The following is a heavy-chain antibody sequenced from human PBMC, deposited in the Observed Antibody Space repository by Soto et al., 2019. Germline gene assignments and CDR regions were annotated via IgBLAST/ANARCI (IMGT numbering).Heavy chain of an antibody. CDR2: SNSDGSTT. Sequence: EVQLVESGGGLVQPGGSLRISCAASGFTFSSYWMHWVRQAPGKGLVWVSRSNSDGSTTSYADSVKGRLIISRDNAKNTLDLQMNSLRAEDTAVYYCVRDRAGYFDYWGQGTLVTVSS. CDR1: GFTFSSYW. CDR3: VRDRAGYFDY. D-gene: IGHD6-19*01. J-gene: IGHJ4*02. V-gene: IGHV3-74*01.